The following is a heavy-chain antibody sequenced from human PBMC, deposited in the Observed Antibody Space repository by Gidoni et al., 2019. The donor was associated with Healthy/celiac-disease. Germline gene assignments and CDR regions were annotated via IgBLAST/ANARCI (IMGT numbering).Heavy chain of an antibody. CDR3: AKLLGGVYY. Sequence: QVQLVESGGGVVQPGRSLRLSCVASGFTFSSYGMHWVRQAPGKGLEWVAVISYDGSNKYYADSVKGRFTISRDNSKNTLYLQMNSLRAEDTAVYYCAKLLGGVYYWGQGTLVTVSS. V-gene: IGHV3-30*18. CDR1: GFTFSSYG. D-gene: IGHD3-16*01. J-gene: IGHJ4*02. CDR2: ISYDGSNK.